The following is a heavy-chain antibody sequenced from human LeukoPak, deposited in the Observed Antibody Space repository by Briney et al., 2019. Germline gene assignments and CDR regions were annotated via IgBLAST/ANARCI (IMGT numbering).Heavy chain of an antibody. Sequence: SETLSLTCTVSGGSISSYYWSWIRQPAGKGLEWIGRIYASGSTNYNPSLKSRVTMSVDTSKSHFSLKLSSVTAADTALYYCARTYYYGSGSYYKVGWFDPWGQGALVTVSS. CDR1: GGSISSYY. CDR2: IYASGST. V-gene: IGHV4-4*07. D-gene: IGHD3-10*01. CDR3: ARTYYYGSGSYYKVGWFDP. J-gene: IGHJ5*02.